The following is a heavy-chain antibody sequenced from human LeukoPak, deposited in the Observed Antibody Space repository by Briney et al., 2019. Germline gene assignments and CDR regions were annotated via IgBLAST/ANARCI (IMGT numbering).Heavy chain of an antibody. V-gene: IGHV1-2*02. CDR2: INPNSGGT. CDR3: ARGYYYYYMDV. CDR1: GYTFTSYD. Sequence: GASVKVSCKASGYTFTSYDINRVRQAPGQGLEWMGWINPNSGGTNYAQKFQDRVTMTRDTSISTAYMELSSLRSDDTAVYYCARGYYYYYMDVWGKGTTVTVSS. J-gene: IGHJ6*03.